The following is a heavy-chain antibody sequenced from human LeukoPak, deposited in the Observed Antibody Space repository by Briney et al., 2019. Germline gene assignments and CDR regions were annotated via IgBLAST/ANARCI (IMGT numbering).Heavy chain of an antibody. V-gene: IGHV3-7*01. J-gene: IGHJ4*02. CDR2: IKQDGSEK. Sequence: PGGSLRLSCAASGFSISSYWMSWVRQAPGKGPEWVANIKQDGSEKYYVDSLKGRFTISRDNAKNSLYLQMNSLRAEDTAVYYCARLYHHTGVYYHEDCWGQGTLVTVSS. CDR3: ARLYHHTGVYYHEDC. D-gene: IGHD3-22*01. CDR1: GFSISSYW.